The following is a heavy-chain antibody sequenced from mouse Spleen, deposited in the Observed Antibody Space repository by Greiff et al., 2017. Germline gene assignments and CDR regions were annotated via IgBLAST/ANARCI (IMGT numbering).Heavy chain of an antibody. J-gene: IGHJ3*01. Sequence: EVQLVESGGGLVQPGGSLKLSCAASGFTFSSYGMSWVRQTPDKRLELVATINSNGGSTYYPDSVKGRFTISRDNAKNTLYLQMSSLKSEDTAMYYCARGYDYDVLWFAYWGQGTLVTVSA. CDR1: GFTFSSYG. D-gene: IGHD2-4*01. CDR2: INSNGGST. CDR3: ARGYDYDVLWFAY. V-gene: IGHV5-6-3*01.